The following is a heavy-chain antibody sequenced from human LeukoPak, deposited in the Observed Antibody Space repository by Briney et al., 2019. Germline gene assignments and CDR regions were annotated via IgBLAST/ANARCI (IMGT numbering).Heavy chain of an antibody. Sequence: GGSLRLSCAASEFTFSSYEMNWVRQAPGKGLEWVSVIYSGGSTYYADSVKGRFTISRDNSKNTLYLQMNSLRAGDTAVYYCARDLDYAYFQHWGQGTLVTVSS. CDR2: IYSGGST. CDR3: ARDLDYAYFQH. CDR1: EFTFSSYE. D-gene: IGHD4-17*01. J-gene: IGHJ1*01. V-gene: IGHV3-66*01.